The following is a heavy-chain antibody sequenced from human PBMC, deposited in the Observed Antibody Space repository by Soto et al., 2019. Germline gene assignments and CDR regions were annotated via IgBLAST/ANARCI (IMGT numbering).Heavy chain of an antibody. J-gene: IGHJ6*02. CDR1: GYNFSWYW. V-gene: IGHV5-51*01. CDR2: IDPDDSET. CDR3: AKGNGGWVRMNWGVPDYYYGMDV. Sequence: GESLKISCEGSGYNFSWYWIGWVRQMPGKGPEWMGIIDPDDSETRYSPSFQGQVTMSADKSKSTAFLQWSSLKASDTAMYYCAKGNGGWVRMNWGVPDYYYGMDVWGQGTTVTVSS. D-gene: IGHD2-8*01.